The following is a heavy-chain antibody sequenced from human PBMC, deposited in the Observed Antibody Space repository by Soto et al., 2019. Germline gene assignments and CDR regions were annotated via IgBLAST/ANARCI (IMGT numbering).Heavy chain of an antibody. J-gene: IGHJ6*03. CDR3: AAGPSYYDFWSGYLFQEGPFLSTYYYMDV. V-gene: IGHV1-58*02. CDR2: IVVGSGNT. D-gene: IGHD3-3*01. CDR1: GFTFTSSA. Sequence: SVKVSCKASGFTFTSSAMQWVRQARGQRLEWIGWIVVGSGNTNYAQKFQERVTITRDMSTSTAYMELSSLRSEDTAVYYCAAGPSYYDFWSGYLFQEGPFLSTYYYMDVWGKGTTVTVSS.